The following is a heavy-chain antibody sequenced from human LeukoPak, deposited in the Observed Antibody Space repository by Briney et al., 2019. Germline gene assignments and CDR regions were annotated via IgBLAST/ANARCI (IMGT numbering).Heavy chain of an antibody. CDR1: GLSLTTSGVG. J-gene: IGHJ4*02. CDR2: IYWDDDK. V-gene: IGHV2-5*02. CDR3: AHRPGGGYFDY. Sequence: KSGPTLVKPTQTLTLTCTFSGLSLTTSGVGVGWIRQPPGKALEWLALIYWDDDKRYSPSLKSRLTITRDTSKNQVVLTMTNMDPVDTATYYCAHRPGGGYFDYWGQGTLVTVSS. D-gene: IGHD2-15*01.